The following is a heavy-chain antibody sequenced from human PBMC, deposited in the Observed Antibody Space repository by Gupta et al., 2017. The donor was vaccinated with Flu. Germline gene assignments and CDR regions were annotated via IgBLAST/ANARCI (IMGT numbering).Heavy chain of an antibody. CDR3: ARAENWYWFDP. Sequence: QVQLQESGPGLVKPSETLSLTCTVSGGSISSYYWSWIRQPPGKGLEWIGYIYYSGSTNYNPSLKSRVTISVDTSKNQFSLKLSSVTAADTAVYYCARAENWYWFDPWGQGTLVTVSS. CDR1: GGSISSYY. J-gene: IGHJ5*02. V-gene: IGHV4-59*01. CDR2: IYYSGST.